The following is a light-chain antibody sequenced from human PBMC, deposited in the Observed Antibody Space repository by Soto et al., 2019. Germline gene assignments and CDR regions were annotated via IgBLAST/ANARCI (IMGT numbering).Light chain of an antibody. J-gene: IGKJ2*01. V-gene: IGKV2-30*02. CDR3: MQGTHWPPYT. Sequence: DVVMTQSPLSLPVTLGQPASISCRSSQSLLHTDGNTYLNWFQQRPGQSPRRLIYKVSNRDSGVPDRFSGSVSGTDFTLKISRVEAEDIGVYYCMQGTHWPPYTFGQGTKLEI. CDR2: KVS. CDR1: QSLLHTDGNTY.